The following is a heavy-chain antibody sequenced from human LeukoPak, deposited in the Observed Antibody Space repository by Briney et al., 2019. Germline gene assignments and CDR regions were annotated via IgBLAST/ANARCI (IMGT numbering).Heavy chain of an antibody. Sequence: GGSLRLSCTASGFSFSGHWMHWARQLPGKGLVWVSRISPTGSTTSYADSVKGRFTVSRDNSKNTLYLQMNSLRAEDTAVYYCAKDSDWAAAGTVFDYWGQGTLVTVSS. J-gene: IGHJ4*02. D-gene: IGHD6-13*01. CDR2: ISPTGSTT. CDR3: AKDSDWAAAGTVFDY. V-gene: IGHV3-74*01. CDR1: GFSFSGHW.